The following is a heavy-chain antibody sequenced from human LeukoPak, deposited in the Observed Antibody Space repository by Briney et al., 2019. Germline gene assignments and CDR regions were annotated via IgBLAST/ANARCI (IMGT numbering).Heavy chain of an antibody. CDR2: IYHSGST. V-gene: IGHV4-38-2*02. Sequence: PSETLSLTCTVSGYSISSGYYWGWIRQPPGKGLEWIGSIYHSGSTYYNPSLKSRVTISVDTSKNQFSLKLSSVTAADTAVYYCARETGWELPWGQGTLVTVSS. CDR1: GYSISSGYY. D-gene: IGHD1-26*01. J-gene: IGHJ5*02. CDR3: ARETGWELP.